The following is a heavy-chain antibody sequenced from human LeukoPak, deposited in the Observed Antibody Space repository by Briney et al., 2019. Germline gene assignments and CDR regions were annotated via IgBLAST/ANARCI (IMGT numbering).Heavy chain of an antibody. CDR2: ISYDNK. V-gene: IGHV3-30*04. J-gene: IGHJ4*02. D-gene: IGHD1-1*01. Sequence: PGRSLRLSCAASGFTFSSYAMHWVRQAPGKGLEWVAVISYDNKYYADSVKGRFTISRDNSKNTLYLQMNSLTTDDTAVYYCARDQLGLGDYWGQGTLVTVSS. CDR3: ARDQLGLGDY. CDR1: GFTFSSYA.